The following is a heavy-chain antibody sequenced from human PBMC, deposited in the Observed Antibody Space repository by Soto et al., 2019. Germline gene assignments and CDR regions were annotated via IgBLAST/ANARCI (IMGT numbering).Heavy chain of an antibody. CDR3: ARNSMMDV. Sequence: EVQLVETGGALIQPGGSLRLSCAASGFAVSNHYMNWVRQAPVKGLEWVSIIRTTGSTYYADSVKGRFTISRDNSKNTVSLEMNSLRVEDTAVYYCARNSMMDVWGQGTTVIVSS. CDR2: IRTTGST. CDR1: GFAVSNHY. V-gene: IGHV3-53*02. J-gene: IGHJ6*02.